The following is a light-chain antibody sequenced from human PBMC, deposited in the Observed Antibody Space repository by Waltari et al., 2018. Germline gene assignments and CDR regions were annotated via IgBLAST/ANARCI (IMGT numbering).Light chain of an antibody. CDR1: SSDVGGYDY. J-gene: IGLJ2*01. Sequence: QSALTQPRSVSGSPGQSVTISCTGTSSDVGGYDYVSWYQHHPGKAPKLMICDVTKRPSGVPDRFSGSKSGNTASLTISGLQAEVEADYYCCSYAGSYTHVVFGGGTKLTVL. CDR3: CSYAGSYTHVV. V-gene: IGLV2-11*01. CDR2: DVT.